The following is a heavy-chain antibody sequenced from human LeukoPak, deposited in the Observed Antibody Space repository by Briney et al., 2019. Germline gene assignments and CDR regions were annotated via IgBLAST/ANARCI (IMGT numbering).Heavy chain of an antibody. Sequence: ASVKVSCKASGGTFSSYAISWVRQAPGQGLEWMGRIIPILGIANYAQKFQGRVTITADKSTSTAYMELSSLRSEDTAVYYCARDDGYYYDSSGYYEGIDYWGQGTLATVSS. V-gene: IGHV1-69*04. J-gene: IGHJ4*02. CDR3: ARDDGYYYDSSGYYEGIDY. D-gene: IGHD3-22*01. CDR1: GGTFSSYA. CDR2: IIPILGIA.